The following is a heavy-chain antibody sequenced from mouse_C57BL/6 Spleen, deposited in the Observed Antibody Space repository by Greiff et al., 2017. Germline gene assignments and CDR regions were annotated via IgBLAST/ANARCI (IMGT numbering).Heavy chain of an antibody. CDR3: AISYGSSYGYYAMDY. CDR1: GYTFTSYW. CDR2: IHPSDSDT. D-gene: IGHD1-1*01. J-gene: IGHJ4*01. Sequence: QVQLQQPGAELVKPGASVKVSCKASGYTFTSYWMHWVKQRPGQGLEWIGRIHPSDSDTNYNQKFKGKATLTVDKSSSTAYLQLRSLISEDSAVYYCAISYGSSYGYYAMDYWGQGTSVTVSS. V-gene: IGHV1-74*01.